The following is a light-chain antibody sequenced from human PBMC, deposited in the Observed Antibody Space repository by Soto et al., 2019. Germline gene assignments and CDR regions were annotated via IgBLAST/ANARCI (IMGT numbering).Light chain of an antibody. CDR1: SGDVDSHY. J-gene: IGLJ2*01. Sequence: QTVLTQPASVSGSPGQSITISCTGTSGDVDSHYVAWYQQHPNKAPKVLIYEGNNRPSGVSDRFSGSKSGNTASLTISGLQAEDEADYYCSSHTPNITLFGGGTKVTVL. CDR2: EGN. V-gene: IGLV2-14*03. CDR3: SSHTPNITL.